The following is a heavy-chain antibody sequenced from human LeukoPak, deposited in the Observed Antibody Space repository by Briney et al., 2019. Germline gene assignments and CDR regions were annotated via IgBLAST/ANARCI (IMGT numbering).Heavy chain of an antibody. V-gene: IGHV3-53*01. CDR2: IYSGGST. CDR3: ARGGYSYGYGDYYFDY. J-gene: IGHJ4*02. D-gene: IGHD5-18*01. Sequence: PGGSLRLSCAASGFTVSSNYMSWVRQAPGKGLEWVSVIYSGGSTYYADSVKGRFTISRDNSKNTLYLQMNSLRAEDTAVYYCARGGYSYGYGDYYFDYWGQGTLVTVSS. CDR1: GFTVSSNY.